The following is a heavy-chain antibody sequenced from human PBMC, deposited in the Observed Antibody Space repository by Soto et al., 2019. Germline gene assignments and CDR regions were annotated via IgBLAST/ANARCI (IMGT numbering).Heavy chain of an antibody. CDR2: INPNSGGT. D-gene: IGHD2-8*01. Sequence: GASVKVSCKASGYTFPGSYIHWVRQAPGQGLEWMGWINPNSGGTNYAQKFQGWVTMTRDTSISTAYMELSRLRSDDTAVYYCARARRFYCTNGVCYSSWFDPWGQGTLVTVS. CDR1: GYTFPGSY. V-gene: IGHV1-2*04. CDR3: ARARRFYCTNGVCYSSWFDP. J-gene: IGHJ5*02.